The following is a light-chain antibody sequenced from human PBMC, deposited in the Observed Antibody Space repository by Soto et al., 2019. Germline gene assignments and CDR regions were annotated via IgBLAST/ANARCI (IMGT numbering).Light chain of an antibody. Sequence: ELAMTEFPATPSVSPGEIGPLSCRASQSVITNLAWYQQKPGQAPRLLIYGASTRAAIIPARFSGSGSGTEFTLTISILQSEDFTVYCCQQYNKWPRTFGQGTRVEIK. CDR3: QQYNKWPRT. CDR1: QSVITN. V-gene: IGKV3-15*01. J-gene: IGKJ1*01. CDR2: GAS.